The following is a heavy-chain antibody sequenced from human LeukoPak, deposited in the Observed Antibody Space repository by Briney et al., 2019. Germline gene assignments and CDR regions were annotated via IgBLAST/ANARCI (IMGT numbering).Heavy chain of an antibody. CDR1: GFTFSSYG. V-gene: IGHV3-33*06. J-gene: IGHJ4*02. CDR2: IWYDGSNK. Sequence: QPGRSLRLSCAASGFTFSSYGVHWVRQAPGKGLEWVAVIWYDGSNKYYADSVKGRFTISRDNSKNTLYLQMNSLRAEDTAVYYCANGGNDYGDYSLDYWGQGTLVTVSS. D-gene: IGHD4-17*01. CDR3: ANGGNDYGDYSLDY.